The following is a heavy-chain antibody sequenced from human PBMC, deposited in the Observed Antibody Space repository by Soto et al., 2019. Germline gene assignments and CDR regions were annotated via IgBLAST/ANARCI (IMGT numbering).Heavy chain of an antibody. V-gene: IGHV3-21*01. Sequence: GGSLRLSCAASGFTFSSYSMNWVRQAPGKGLEWVSSISSSSSYIYYADSVKGRFTISRDNAKNSLYLQMNSLRAEDTDVYYCARDFNYYDSSGLTYYYGMDVWGQGTTVTVS. D-gene: IGHD3-22*01. CDR3: ARDFNYYDSSGLTYYYGMDV. CDR1: GFTFSSYS. J-gene: IGHJ6*02. CDR2: ISSSSSYI.